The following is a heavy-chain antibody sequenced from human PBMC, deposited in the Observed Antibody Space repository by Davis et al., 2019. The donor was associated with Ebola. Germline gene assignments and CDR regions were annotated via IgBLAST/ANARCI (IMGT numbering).Heavy chain of an antibody. Sequence: GESLKISCGTSGFSFRSYGMHWVRQSAGKGLEWVAFIRSDGIDKFYMDSVRGRFTVSRDDSKHTLYLEMNNLRAEDTAIYYGVKEGVECARGSCYGFDSWGQGTLVTVSS. V-gene: IGHV3-30*02. D-gene: IGHD6-13*01. CDR2: IRSDGIDK. CDR3: VKEGVECARGSCYGFDS. CDR1: GFSFRSYG. J-gene: IGHJ4*02.